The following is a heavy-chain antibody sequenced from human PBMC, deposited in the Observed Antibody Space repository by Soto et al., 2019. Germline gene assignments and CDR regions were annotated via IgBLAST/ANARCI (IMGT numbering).Heavy chain of an antibody. CDR3: VTRSRGLQSSPPRLDS. D-gene: IGHD4-4*01. J-gene: IGHJ4*02. Sequence: EVQLLESGGGLVQPGGSLRLSCAASGLTFSGYGMSWVRQAPGTGLEWVSAISGSGSTTYYADSVKGRFNISRDDSKNILFLQMNSLRAEDTAVYYCVTRSRGLQSSPPRLDSWGQGTLVTVCS. V-gene: IGHV3-23*01. CDR1: GLTFSGYG. CDR2: ISGSGSTT.